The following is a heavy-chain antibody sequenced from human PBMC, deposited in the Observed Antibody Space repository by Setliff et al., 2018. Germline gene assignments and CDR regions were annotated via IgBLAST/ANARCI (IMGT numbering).Heavy chain of an antibody. D-gene: IGHD5-18*01. J-gene: IGHJ6*03. CDR2: TIPVFGTT. Sequence: GASVKVSCKASGGTFRNYGISWVRQAPGQGLEWMGGTIPVFGTTDYSQKFQGRVTIITDESTSTAFMQLSSLRSEDTAVYYCVREGVDTRSSTDYRYYMDVWGKGTTVTAP. CDR1: GGTFRNYG. V-gene: IGHV1-69*05. CDR3: VREGVDTRSSTDYRYYMDV.